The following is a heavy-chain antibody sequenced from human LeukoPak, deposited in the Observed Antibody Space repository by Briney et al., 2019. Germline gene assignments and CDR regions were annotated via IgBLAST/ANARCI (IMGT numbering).Heavy chain of an antibody. J-gene: IGHJ1*01. V-gene: IGHV4-59*01. CDR3: ASTPYDSSGYGAEYFQH. CDR1: GGSISSYY. Sequence: SETLSLTCTVSGGSISSYYWSWIRQPPGKGLEWIGYIYYSGSTNYNPSLKSRVTISVDTSKNQFSLKLSSVTAADTAVYYCASTPYDSSGYGAEYFQHWGQGTLVTVSS. CDR2: IYYSGST. D-gene: IGHD3-22*01.